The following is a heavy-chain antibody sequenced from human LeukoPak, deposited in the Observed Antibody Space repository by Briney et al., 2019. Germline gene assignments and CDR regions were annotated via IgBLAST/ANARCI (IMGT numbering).Heavy chain of an antibody. CDR2: IYYSGTTSGNT. CDR3: ARGSGRYYYYGVDV. J-gene: IGHJ6*02. CDR1: GGSVSSSY. V-gene: IGHV4-59*02. Sequence: SETLSLTCTVSGGSVSSSYWSWIRQPPGKGLEWIGHIYYSGTTSGNTNYNPSLESRVTISIDTAKNQFSLQVRSVTAADTAVYYCARGSGRYYYYGVDVWGQGTTVAVSS. D-gene: IGHD7-27*01.